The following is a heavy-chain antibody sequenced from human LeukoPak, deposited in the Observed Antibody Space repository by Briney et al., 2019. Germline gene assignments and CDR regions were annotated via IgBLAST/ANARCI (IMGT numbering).Heavy chain of an antibody. CDR3: AKDQSGSYYNAFDI. CDR1: GFTFSGSA. V-gene: IGHV3-30*02. CDR2: IRYDGSNK. Sequence: PGGSLRLSCAASGFTFSGSAMHWVRQAPGKGLEWVAFIRYDGSNKYYADSVKGRFTISRDNSKNTLYLQMNSLRAEDTAVYYCAKDQSGSYYNAFDIWGQGTMVTVSS. J-gene: IGHJ3*02. D-gene: IGHD1-26*01.